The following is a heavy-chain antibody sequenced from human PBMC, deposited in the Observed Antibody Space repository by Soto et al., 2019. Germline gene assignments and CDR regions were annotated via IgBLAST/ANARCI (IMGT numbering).Heavy chain of an antibody. V-gene: IGHV1-8*02. J-gene: IGHJ6*03. D-gene: IGHD2-2*01. CDR1: GYTFTSYD. CDR3: ARGVGYQLPGPYYYYMDV. CDR2: MNPNSGNT. Sequence: GASVKVSCKASGYTFTSYDINWVRQATGQGLEWMGWMNPNSGNTGYAQKFQGRVTMTRNTSISTAYMELRSLRSEDTAVYYCARGVGYQLPGPYYYYMDVWGKGTTVTVSS.